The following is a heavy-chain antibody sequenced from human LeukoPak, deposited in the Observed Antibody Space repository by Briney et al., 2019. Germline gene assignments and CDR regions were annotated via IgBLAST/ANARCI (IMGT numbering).Heavy chain of an antibody. V-gene: IGHV4-34*01. CDR3: ARGRIAVAGTLRLRSVGWFDP. J-gene: IGHJ5*02. Sequence: LRLSCAASGFTFSSYAMHWIRQPPGKGLEWIGEINHSGSTNYNPSLKSRVTISVDTSKNQFSLKLSSVTAADTAVYYCARGRIAVAGTLRLRSVGWFDPWGQGTLITVSS. CDR2: INHSGST. D-gene: IGHD6-19*01. CDR1: GFTFSSYA.